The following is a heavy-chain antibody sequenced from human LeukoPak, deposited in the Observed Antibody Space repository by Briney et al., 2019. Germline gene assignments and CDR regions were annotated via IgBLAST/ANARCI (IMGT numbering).Heavy chain of an antibody. CDR2: ISGDGGST. Sequence: GGSLRLSCAASGFTFDDYAMHWVRQAPGKGLEWVSLISGDGGSTYYADSVKGRFTISRDNSKNSLYLQMNSLRTEDTALYYCAIGGDSFYYYYGMDVWGQGTTVTVSS. J-gene: IGHJ6*02. V-gene: IGHV3-43*02. CDR1: GFTFDDYA. CDR3: AIGGDSFYYYYGMDV. D-gene: IGHD2-21*02.